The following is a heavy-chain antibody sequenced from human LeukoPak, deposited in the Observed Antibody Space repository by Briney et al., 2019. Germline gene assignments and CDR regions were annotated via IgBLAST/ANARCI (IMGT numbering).Heavy chain of an antibody. CDR2: ISDYNDNT. D-gene: IGHD6-13*01. V-gene: IGHV1-18*01. CDR1: GYTFTSNG. J-gene: IGHJ6*03. Sequence: GASVKVSCKASGYTFTSNGISWVRQAPGQGLEWMGWISDYNDNTNYAQKIQGRVTMTTETSTSTAYMELSSLRSEDTAVYYCARLLSSSWYGSYYYYYMDVWGKGTTVTISS. CDR3: ARLLSSSWYGSYYYYYMDV.